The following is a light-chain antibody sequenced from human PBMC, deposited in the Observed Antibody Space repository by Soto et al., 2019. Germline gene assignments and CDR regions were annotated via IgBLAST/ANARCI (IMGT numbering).Light chain of an antibody. V-gene: IGKV1-12*01. J-gene: IGKJ5*01. CDR3: QQANSFPTT. CDR1: QDVGKW. CDR2: GAS. Sequence: DIQMTQSPPSLSASVGDRVTITFRASQDVGKWLAWYQQKPGKAPTLLIHGASSLQSGVPPRYSGSGYGTDFTLTISSLQPEDFATYYCQQANSFPTTFGQGTRLENK.